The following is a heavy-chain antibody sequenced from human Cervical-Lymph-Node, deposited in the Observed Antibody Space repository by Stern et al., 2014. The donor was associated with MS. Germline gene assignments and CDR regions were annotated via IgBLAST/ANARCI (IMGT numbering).Heavy chain of an antibody. Sequence: EVQLEESGGGLIQPGGSLRLSCVASGFSVSSVYMSWVRQAPGKGLECVSVTYSDGTTYYMDSVKGRFTISRENSKNTLYLQMNSLRAEDTAMYFCARAHYDPFDSWGQGTLVTVSS. CDR1: GFSVSSVY. J-gene: IGHJ4*02. CDR3: ARAHYDPFDS. CDR2: TYSDGTT. D-gene: IGHD5-12*01. V-gene: IGHV3-53*01.